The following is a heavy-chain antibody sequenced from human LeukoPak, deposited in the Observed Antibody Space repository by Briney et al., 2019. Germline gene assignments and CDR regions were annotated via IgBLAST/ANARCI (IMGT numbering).Heavy chain of an antibody. Sequence: ASVRVSCKASGFTFIDYGISWVRQAPGQGLEWMGWISPYSGNTNYAQKVQDRVTMTTDTSTSTAYMELRSLRSDGTAVYYCARESTTFDYWGQGTLVTVSS. CDR3: ARESTTFDY. J-gene: IGHJ4*02. D-gene: IGHD1-1*01. CDR1: GFTFIDYG. V-gene: IGHV1-18*04. CDR2: ISPYSGNT.